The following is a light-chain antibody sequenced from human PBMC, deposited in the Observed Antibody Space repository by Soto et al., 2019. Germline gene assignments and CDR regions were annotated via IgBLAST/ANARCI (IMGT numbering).Light chain of an antibody. J-gene: IGKJ2*01. V-gene: IGKV3-20*01. CDR3: QQYGSSPGYT. Sequence: EIVLTQSPGTLSLSPGERATLSCRASQSVSSSYLAWYQQKPGQAPRLLIYGASGRATGIPDRFSGSGSGTDFTLTISRREPEDFAVYYCQQYGSSPGYTFGQGTKLEIK. CDR1: QSVSSSY. CDR2: GAS.